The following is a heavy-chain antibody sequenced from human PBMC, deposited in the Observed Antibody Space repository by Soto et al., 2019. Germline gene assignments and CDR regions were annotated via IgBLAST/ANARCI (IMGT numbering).Heavy chain of an antibody. J-gene: IGHJ4*02. CDR1: GGTFSRSA. D-gene: IGHD4-17*01. CDR2: IIPVLATP. CDR3: ARHSTVTKAFES. Sequence: QVQLVQSGAEVKKPGSSVKVSCKASGGTFSRSAITWARQAPGQGLEWMGTIIPVLATPQYAQQFQGRVTITADESTSTVSIDMYSLLSFDTAFYYCARHSTVTKAFESWGQGNLVSVS. V-gene: IGHV1-69*11.